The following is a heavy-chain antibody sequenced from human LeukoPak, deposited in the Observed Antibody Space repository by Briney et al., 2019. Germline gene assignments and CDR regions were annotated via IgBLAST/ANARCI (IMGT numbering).Heavy chain of an antibody. V-gene: IGHV1-69*06. CDR1: GGTFSSYA. Sequence: SVKVSCKASGGTFSSYAISWVRQAPGQGLEWMGGIIPIFGTANYAQKFQGRVTITADRSTSTAYMELSSPRSEDTAVYYCARGSKIKGTFMAFQIKSYYYYYMDVWGKGTTVTISS. J-gene: IGHJ6*03. D-gene: IGHD3-3*02. CDR2: IIPIFGTA. CDR3: ARGSKIKGTFMAFQIKSYYYYYMDV.